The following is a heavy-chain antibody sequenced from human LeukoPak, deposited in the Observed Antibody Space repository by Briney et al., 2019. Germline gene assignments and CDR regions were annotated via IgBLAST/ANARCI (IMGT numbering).Heavy chain of an antibody. CDR2: ISSSSSYI. V-gene: IGHV3-21*01. D-gene: IGHD6-6*01. Sequence: PGGSLRFSCAASGFTFISYSMNWVRQAPGKGLEWVSSISSSSSYIYYADSVKGRFTISRDNAKNSLYLQMNSLRGEDTAVYYCARVEGYSSSAFDYWGQGTLVTVSS. J-gene: IGHJ4*02. CDR3: ARVEGYSSSAFDY. CDR1: GFTFISYS.